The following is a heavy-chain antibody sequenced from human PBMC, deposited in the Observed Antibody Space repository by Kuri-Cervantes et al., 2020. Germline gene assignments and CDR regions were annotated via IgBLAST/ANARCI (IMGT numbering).Heavy chain of an antibody. CDR1: GYSFTSYW. D-gene: IGHD2-21*01. CDR2: IYVGDSET. CDR3: TRRSGRAYFSD. V-gene: IGHV5-51*01. Sequence: KVSCKGSGYSFTSYWIGWVRQMPGKGLEWMGIIYVGDSETRYNPSFQGQVTISADKSISTAYLQWSSLKASDTAMYYCTRRSGRAYFSDWGQGTLVPVSS. J-gene: IGHJ4*02.